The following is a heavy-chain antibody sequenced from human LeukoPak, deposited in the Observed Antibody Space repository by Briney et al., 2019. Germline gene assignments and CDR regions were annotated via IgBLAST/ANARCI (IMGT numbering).Heavy chain of an antibody. Sequence: PGRSLRLSCAASGFTVSSNYMSWVRQAPGKGLEWVSVIYSGGSTYYADSVKGRFTISRDNSKNTLYLQMNSLRAEDTAVYYCARDIGVGATTTFDYWGQGTLVTVSS. CDR3: ARDIGVGATTTFDY. V-gene: IGHV3-66*01. J-gene: IGHJ4*02. CDR2: IYSGGST. CDR1: GFTVSSNY. D-gene: IGHD1-26*01.